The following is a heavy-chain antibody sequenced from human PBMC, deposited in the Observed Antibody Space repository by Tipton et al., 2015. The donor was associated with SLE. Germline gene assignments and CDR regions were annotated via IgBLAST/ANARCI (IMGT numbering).Heavy chain of an antibody. Sequence: TLSLTCAVYGGSFSGYHWTWIRQPPGQGREWIGEIADTGSPNYNPSLKSRDTISLDTSKSQFSLILNSLTAADPAVYYCARGPFQRWPPGAYWGQGTLVTVSS. J-gene: IGHJ4*02. CDR2: IADTGSP. D-gene: IGHD6-19*01. V-gene: IGHV4-34*01. CDR1: GGSFSGYH. CDR3: ARGPFQRWPPGAY.